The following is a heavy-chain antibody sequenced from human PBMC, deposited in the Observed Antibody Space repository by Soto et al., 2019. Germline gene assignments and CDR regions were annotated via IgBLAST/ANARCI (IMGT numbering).Heavy chain of an antibody. V-gene: IGHV4-31*03. D-gene: IGHD3-22*01. CDR1: GGSISSGGYY. CDR2: IYYSGST. J-gene: IGHJ3*02. CDR3: ARYGSYYYDSSGYYWEKDDAFDI. Sequence: QVQLQESGPGLVKPSQTLSLTCTVSGGSISSGGYYWSWIRQHPGKGLEWIGYIYYSGSTYYNPSLKSRVTLSVATSKNQFSLKLSSVTAADTAVYYCARYGSYYYDSSGYYWEKDDAFDIWGQGTMVTVSS.